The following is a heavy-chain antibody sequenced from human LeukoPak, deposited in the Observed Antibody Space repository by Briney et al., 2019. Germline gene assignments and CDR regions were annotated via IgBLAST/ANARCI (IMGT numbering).Heavy chain of an antibody. V-gene: IGHV4-61*02. CDR3: ARAERVVPAAPDY. CDR2: IYTSGST. D-gene: IGHD2-2*01. J-gene: IGHJ4*02. CDR1: GGSISSGSYY. Sequence: TASETLSLTCTVSGGSISSGSYYWSWIRQPAGKGLGWIGRIYTSGSTNYNPSLKSRVTISVDTSKNQFSLKLSSVTAADTAVYYCARAERVVPAAPDYWGQGTLVTVSS.